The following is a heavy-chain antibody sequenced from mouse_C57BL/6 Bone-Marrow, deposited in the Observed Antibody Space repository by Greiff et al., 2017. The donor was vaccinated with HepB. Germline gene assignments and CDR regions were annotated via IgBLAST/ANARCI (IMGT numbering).Heavy chain of an antibody. CDR2: ISSGGSYT. CDR1: GFTFSSYG. V-gene: IGHV5-6*01. CDR3: ARRYYGSSYSAWFAY. Sequence: EVQLVESGGDLVKPGGSLKLSCAASGFTFSSYGMSWVRQTPDKRLEWVATISSGGSYTYYPDSVKGRFTISRDNAKNTLYLQMSSLKSEDTAMYCCARRYYGSSYSAWFAYWGQGTLVTVAA. J-gene: IGHJ3*01. D-gene: IGHD1-1*01.